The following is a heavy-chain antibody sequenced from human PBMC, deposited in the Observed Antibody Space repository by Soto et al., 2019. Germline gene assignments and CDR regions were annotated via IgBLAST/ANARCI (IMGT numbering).Heavy chain of an antibody. CDR3: AGFKEGNILCLRWLDP. CDR2: ISDTGRTI. V-gene: IGHV3-11*01. J-gene: IGHJ5*02. D-gene: IGHD4-4*01. Sequence: GGSLRLSCVASGVDFRGSYMNWVRQAPGKVLEWSSYISDTGRTIHYADSVKGRFVISRDNSKDSLYLQMNDLRPDDTAVYYCAGFKEGNILCLRWLDPWGQGTRGTVSS. CDR1: GVDFRGSY.